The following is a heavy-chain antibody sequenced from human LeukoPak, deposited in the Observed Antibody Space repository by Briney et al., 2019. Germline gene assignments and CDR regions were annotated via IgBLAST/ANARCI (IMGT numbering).Heavy chain of an antibody. CDR1: GFSFSSYA. V-gene: IGHV3-9*01. J-gene: IGHJ4*02. Sequence: QPGGSLIPSCAASGFSFSSYAMSWVRQSPEKGLEWVSGISWNSGSIGYADSVKGRFTISRDNAKDSLYLQMNSLRAEDTALYYCAKDVDSSGYLYYFDYWGQGTLVTVSS. D-gene: IGHD3-22*01. CDR3: AKDVDSSGYLYYFDY. CDR2: ISWNSGSI.